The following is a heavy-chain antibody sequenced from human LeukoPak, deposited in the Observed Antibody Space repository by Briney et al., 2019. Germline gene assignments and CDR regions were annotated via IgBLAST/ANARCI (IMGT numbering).Heavy chain of an antibody. D-gene: IGHD1-26*01. CDR3: ARRVVGATLYFDY. Sequence: PSETLSLTCAVYGGSFSGYYWSWIRQPPGKGLEWIGEINHSGSTNYNPSLKSRVTISVDTSKNQFSLKLSSVTAADTAVYYCARRVVGATLYFDYWGQGTLVTVSS. CDR1: GGSFSGYY. CDR2: INHSGST. J-gene: IGHJ4*02. V-gene: IGHV4-34*01.